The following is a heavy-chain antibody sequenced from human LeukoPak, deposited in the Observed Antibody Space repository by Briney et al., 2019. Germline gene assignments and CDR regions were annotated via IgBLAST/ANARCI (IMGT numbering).Heavy chain of an antibody. D-gene: IGHD2-2*03. J-gene: IGHJ4*02. CDR3: ARLDDYVDY. Sequence: ASVKVSCKASGGSFSSYAISWVRQAPGQGLEWMGRIIPILGTANYAQKFQGRVTITTDESTSTAYMELSSLRSEDTAVYYCARLDDYVDYSGQGTLVNVSS. V-gene: IGHV1-69*05. CDR2: IIPILGTA. CDR1: GGSFSSYA.